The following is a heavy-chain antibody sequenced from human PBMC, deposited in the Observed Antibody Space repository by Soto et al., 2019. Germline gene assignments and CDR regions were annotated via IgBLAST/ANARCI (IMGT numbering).Heavy chain of an antibody. CDR2: ISRSGST. D-gene: IGHD7-27*01. J-gene: IGHJ4*02. Sequence: QVQLQESGPGLVEPSGTLSLTCVVSGISMNSRTWWTWVRQPPGMGLEWIGEISRSGSTNYNPSLQSRLTISLDESKNHFSLIMNSVTAADTAVYYCATKDANLDYWGQGSLVTVSS. CDR3: ATKDANLDY. V-gene: IGHV4-4*02. CDR1: GISMNSRTW.